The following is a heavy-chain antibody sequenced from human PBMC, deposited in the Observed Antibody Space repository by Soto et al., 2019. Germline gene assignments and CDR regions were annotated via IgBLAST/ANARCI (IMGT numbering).Heavy chain of an antibody. V-gene: IGHV4-61*01. CDR3: ARGYPRGYASPPVDV. J-gene: IGHJ6*04. D-gene: IGHD5-12*01. CDR2: IYYSGST. Sequence: PSETLSLTCTVSGGSVSSGSYYWSWILHPPGKGLEWIGYIYYSGSTNYNPSLKSRVTISVDTSKNQFSLKLSSVTAADTAVYYCARGYPRGYASPPVDVWGRETTVTVSS. CDR1: GGSVSSGSYY.